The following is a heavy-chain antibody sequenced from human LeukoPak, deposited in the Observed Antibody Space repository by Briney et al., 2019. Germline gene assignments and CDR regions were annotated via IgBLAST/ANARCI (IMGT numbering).Heavy chain of an antibody. J-gene: IGHJ3*02. V-gene: IGHV1-18*01. CDR2: ISAYTGST. D-gene: IGHD1-26*01. Sequence: ASVKVSCKASGYTFINYGLTWVRQAPGQGFEWMGWISAYTGSTNYAQKLQGRVTMPTDPSTSTAYIERRSLRSDDTAVYYCARTVGATGAFDIWGQGTMVIVSS. CDR3: ARTVGATGAFDI. CDR1: GYTFINYG.